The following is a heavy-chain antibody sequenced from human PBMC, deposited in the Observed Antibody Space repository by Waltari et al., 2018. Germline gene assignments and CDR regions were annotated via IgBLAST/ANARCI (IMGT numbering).Heavy chain of an antibody. Sequence: QVQLVQSGAEVKKPGASVKVSCKASGYTFTSYDINWVRQATGQGLEWMGWMNPNSGNTGYAQKCQGRVTMTRNTSISTAYMELSSLRSEDTAVYYCARGGYYYDSSGYSHFDYWGQGTLVTVSS. V-gene: IGHV1-8*01. D-gene: IGHD3-22*01. CDR1: GYTFTSYD. CDR3: ARGGYYYDSSGYSHFDY. CDR2: MNPNSGNT. J-gene: IGHJ4*02.